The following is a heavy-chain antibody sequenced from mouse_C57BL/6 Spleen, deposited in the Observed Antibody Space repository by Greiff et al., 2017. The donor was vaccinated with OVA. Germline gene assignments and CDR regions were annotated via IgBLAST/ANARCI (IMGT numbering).Heavy chain of an antibody. CDR2: IDPSDSYT. CDR1: GYTFTSYW. J-gene: IGHJ2*01. Sequence: QVQLQQPGAELVMPGASVKLSCKASGYTFTSYWMHWVKQRPGQGLEWIGEIDPSDSYTNYNQKFKGKSTLTVDKSSSTAYMQLSSVTSEDYAVEYWARGYGYLDYGGQGTTLTVSS. D-gene: IGHD2-2*01. CDR3: ARGYGYLDY. V-gene: IGHV1-69*01.